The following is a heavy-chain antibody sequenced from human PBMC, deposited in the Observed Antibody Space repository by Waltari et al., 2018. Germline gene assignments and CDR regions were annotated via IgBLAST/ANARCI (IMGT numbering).Heavy chain of an antibody. Sequence: EVQLVESGGGLVQPGGSLRLSCAASGFTFSSYWMSWVRQAPGKGLEWVANIKQDGSEKYDVDSVKGRFTISGDNAKNSLYLQMNSLRAEDTAVYYCARALGWELFGLFDPWGQGTLVTVSS. J-gene: IGHJ5*02. CDR3: ARALGWELFGLFDP. CDR2: IKQDGSEK. D-gene: IGHD1-26*01. V-gene: IGHV3-7*01. CDR1: GFTFSSYW.